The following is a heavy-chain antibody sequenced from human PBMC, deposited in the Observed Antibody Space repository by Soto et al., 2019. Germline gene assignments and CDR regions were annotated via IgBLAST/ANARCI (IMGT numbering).Heavy chain of an antibody. CDR3: ARWLAAAGTAIGC. D-gene: IGHD6-13*01. Sequence: GGSLRLSCAASGFTFSSYGMHWVRQAPGKGLEWVAVIWYDGSNKYYADSVKGRFTISRDNSKNTLYLQMNSLRAEDTAVYYCARWLAAAGTAIGCWGQGTLVTVSS. CDR1: GFTFSSYG. V-gene: IGHV3-33*01. CDR2: IWYDGSNK. J-gene: IGHJ4*02.